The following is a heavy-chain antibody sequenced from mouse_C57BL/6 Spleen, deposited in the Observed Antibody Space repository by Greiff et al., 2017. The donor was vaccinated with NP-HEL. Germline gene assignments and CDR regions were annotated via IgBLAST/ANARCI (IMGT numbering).Heavy chain of an antibody. CDR3: ARHEEGYYGSSYAWFAY. D-gene: IGHD1-1*01. CDR2: FYPGSGSI. Sequence: QVQLQQSGAELVKPGASVKLSCKASRYTFTEYTIHWVKQRSGQGLEWIGWFYPGSGSIKYNEKFKDKATLTADKSSSTVYMELSRLTSEDSAVYFCARHEEGYYGSSYAWFAYWGQGTLVTVSA. J-gene: IGHJ3*01. CDR1: RYTFTEYT. V-gene: IGHV1-62-2*01.